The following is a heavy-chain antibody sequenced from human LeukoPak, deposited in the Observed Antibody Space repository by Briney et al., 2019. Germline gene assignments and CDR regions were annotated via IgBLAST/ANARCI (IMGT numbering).Heavy chain of an antibody. J-gene: IGHJ4*02. CDR2: IQYDGGNK. V-gene: IGHV3-30*02. CDR3: ARDYGGSSPFDY. Sequence: GGSLRLSCAASGFTFSSYGIHWVRQAPGKGLEWVAFIQYDGGNKYYADSVKGRFTISRDNSKNTLYLQMDSLRAEDTAVYYCARDYGGSSPFDYWGQGTLVTVSS. D-gene: IGHD4-23*01. CDR1: GFTFSSYG.